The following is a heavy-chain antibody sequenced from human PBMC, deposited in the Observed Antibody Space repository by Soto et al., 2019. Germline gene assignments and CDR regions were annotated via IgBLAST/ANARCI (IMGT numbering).Heavy chain of an antibody. J-gene: IGHJ6*01. V-gene: IGHV3-30*18. CDR1: GFTFSSYG. CDR3: AKDRDSYDDYGMDV. CDR2: ISYDGSNK. Sequence: QVQLVESGGGVVQPGRSLRLSCAASGFTFSSYGMHWVRQAPGKGLEWVAVISYDGSNKYYADSVKGRFTISRDNSKNTLYLQMNSLRAEDTAVYYCAKDRDSYDDYGMDVW. D-gene: IGHD5-18*01.